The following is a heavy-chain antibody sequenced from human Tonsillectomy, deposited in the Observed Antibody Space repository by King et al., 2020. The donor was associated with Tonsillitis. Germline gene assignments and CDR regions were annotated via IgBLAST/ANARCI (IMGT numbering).Heavy chain of an antibody. J-gene: IGHJ4*02. D-gene: IGHD5-24*01. CDR1: GFTFSNYA. CDR3: AKDMEEWLQFGYYFDY. Sequence: VQLVESGGGLVQPGGSLRLSCATSGFTFSNYAMSWVRQAPGKGLEWVSAISGSGFSTHYADSVKGRFTISRDNSKNTLYLQMNTLRAEDTAVYYCAKDMEEWLQFGYYFDYWGQGTLVTVSS. V-gene: IGHV3-23*04. CDR2: ISGSGFST.